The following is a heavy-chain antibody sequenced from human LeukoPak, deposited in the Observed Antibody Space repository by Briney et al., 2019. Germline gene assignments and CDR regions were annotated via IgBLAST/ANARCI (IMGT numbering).Heavy chain of an antibody. CDR2: IYPGDSDA. CDR3: ARLLGYCSGGSCYGDY. D-gene: IGHD2-15*01. Sequence: GESLKISCKGSGYSFTSYWIGWVRQMPGKGLEWMGIIYPGDSDARYSPSFQGQVTISADKSISTAYLRWSSLKASDTAMYYCARLLGYCSGGSCYGDYWGQGTLVTVSS. V-gene: IGHV5-51*01. J-gene: IGHJ4*02. CDR1: GYSFTSYW.